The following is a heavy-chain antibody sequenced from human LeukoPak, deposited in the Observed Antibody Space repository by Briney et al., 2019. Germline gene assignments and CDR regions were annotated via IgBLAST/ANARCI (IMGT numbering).Heavy chain of an antibody. Sequence: SETLSLTCTVSGGSISSSTYYWGWIRQPPGKGLEWIGYIYSSGSTNYNPSLRSRVTISVDTSKNQFSLKLNSVTAADTAVYYCARRGDTIFGVVNMAGWFDPWGQGTLVTVSS. CDR1: GGSISSSTYY. J-gene: IGHJ5*02. CDR2: IYSSGST. D-gene: IGHD3-3*01. V-gene: IGHV4-61*05. CDR3: ARRGDTIFGVVNMAGWFDP.